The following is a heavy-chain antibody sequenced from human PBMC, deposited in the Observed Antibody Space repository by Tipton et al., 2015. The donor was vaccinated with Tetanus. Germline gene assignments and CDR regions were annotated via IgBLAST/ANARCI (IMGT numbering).Heavy chain of an antibody. Sequence: TLSLTCAVYGGSFSGYYWSWIRQPPGKGLEWIGEINHSGSTNYNPSLKSRVTISVDTSKNQFSLKLSSVTAADTAVYYCAGGVVRGVTPPGLGYWGQGTLVTVSS. CDR2: INHSGST. D-gene: IGHD3-10*01. CDR1: GGSFSGYY. CDR3: AGGVVRGVTPPGLGY. V-gene: IGHV4-34*01. J-gene: IGHJ4*02.